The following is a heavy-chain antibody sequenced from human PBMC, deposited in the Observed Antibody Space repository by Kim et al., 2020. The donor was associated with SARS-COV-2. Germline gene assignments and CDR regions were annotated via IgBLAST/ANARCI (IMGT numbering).Heavy chain of an antibody. CDR3: ARGMGYCSGGSCYSPYNWFDP. V-gene: IGHV4-31*03. J-gene: IGHJ5*02. D-gene: IGHD2-15*01. CDR1: GGSISSGGYY. CDR2: IYYSGST. Sequence: SETLSLTCTVSGGSISSGGYYWSWIRQHPGKGLEWIGYIYYSGSTYYNPSLKSRVTISVDTSKNQFSLKLSSVTAADTAVYYCARGMGYCSGGSCYSPYNWFDPWGQGTLVTVSS.